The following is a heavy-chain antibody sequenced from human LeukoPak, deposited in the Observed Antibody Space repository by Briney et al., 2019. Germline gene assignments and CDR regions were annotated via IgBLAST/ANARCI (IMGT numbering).Heavy chain of an antibody. CDR2: ISGSDSST. CDR3: AKHSLGSSWYGGAFDI. D-gene: IGHD6-13*01. CDR1: GFIFSSYA. V-gene: IGHV3-23*01. J-gene: IGHJ3*02. Sequence: SGGSLRLSCAASGFIFSSYAMTWVRQAPGKGLEWVSGISGSDSSTYYADSMQGRFTISRDSSKNTLYLQMNSLRAEDTAVYYCAKHSLGSSWYGGAFDIWGQGTMVTVSS.